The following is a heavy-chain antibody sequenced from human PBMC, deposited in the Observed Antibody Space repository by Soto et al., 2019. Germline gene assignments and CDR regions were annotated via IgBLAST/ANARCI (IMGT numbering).Heavy chain of an antibody. CDR1: GGYFNDNY. V-gene: IGHV4-34*01. Sequence: QVQLQQWGAGLLKPSETLSLSCAVYGGYFNDNYYTWFRQPPGKGLEWIGEISRNGTTKYIPSLKSRDSISFDTSKTQVSLKVTAVTAADTAVYYCATSLWFGTQGDLWGQGALVTVSS. CDR2: ISRNGTT. D-gene: IGHD3-10*01. CDR3: ATSLWFGTQGDL. J-gene: IGHJ5*02.